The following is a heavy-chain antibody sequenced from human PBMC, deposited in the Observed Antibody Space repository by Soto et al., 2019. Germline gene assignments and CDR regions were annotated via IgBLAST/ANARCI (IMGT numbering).Heavy chain of an antibody. Sequence: PGGSLRLSCAASGFTFSSYAMHWVRQAPGKGLEWVAVISYDGSNKYYADSVKGRFTISRDNSKNTLYLQMNSLRAEETAVYYCARGYGSGSYYNLRGGMDVWGQGTTVTVSS. V-gene: IGHV3-30-3*01. CDR3: ARGYGSGSYYNLRGGMDV. J-gene: IGHJ6*02. CDR2: ISYDGSNK. CDR1: GFTFSSYA. D-gene: IGHD3-10*01.